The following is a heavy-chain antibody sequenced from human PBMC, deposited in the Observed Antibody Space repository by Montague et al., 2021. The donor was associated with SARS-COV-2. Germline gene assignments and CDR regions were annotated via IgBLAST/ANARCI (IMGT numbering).Heavy chain of an antibody. CDR1: GGSINADY. CDR2: MYNSRSS. CDR3: AREGIPTPGAEWKILAYHGMDV. Sequence: SETLSLTCTVSGGSINADYWSWIRQPPGKGLELISYMYNSRSSNYKPSLKSRGSISVDRSKSQFSLKLTSVTAADTAVYYCAREGIPTPGAEWKILAYHGMDVWGQGITVTVSS. V-gene: IGHV4-59*13. D-gene: IGHD1-14*01. J-gene: IGHJ6*02.